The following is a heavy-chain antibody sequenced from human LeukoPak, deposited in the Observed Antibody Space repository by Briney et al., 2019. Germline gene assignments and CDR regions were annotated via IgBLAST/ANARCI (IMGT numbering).Heavy chain of an antibody. CDR3: ARGLGGNYPGN. CDR1: GYTFTGYY. Sequence: ASVKVSCKASGYTFTGYYMDWVRQAPGQGLEWTGRINPNSGGTNYAQKFQGRVTMTGDTSISTAYMELSRLTSDDTAVYYCARGLGGNYPGNWGQGTQVTVSS. V-gene: IGHV1-2*02. D-gene: IGHD2-21*01. CDR2: INPNSGGT. J-gene: IGHJ4*02.